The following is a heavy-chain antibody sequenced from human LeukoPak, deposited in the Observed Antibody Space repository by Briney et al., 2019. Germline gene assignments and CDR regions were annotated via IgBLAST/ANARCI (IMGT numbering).Heavy chain of an antibody. Sequence: GGSLRLSCAASGFSFSSYWMHWIRQVPGEGLMWVSRIHKDGSITGYADSVRGQFTISRDNAKNTLDLQMNSLSAEDTAVYYCVRDRTVPTLFDYWGQGALVIVSS. CDR3: VRDRTVPTLFDY. J-gene: IGHJ4*02. CDR1: GFSFSSYW. V-gene: IGHV3-74*01. D-gene: IGHD4-17*01. CDR2: IHKDGSIT.